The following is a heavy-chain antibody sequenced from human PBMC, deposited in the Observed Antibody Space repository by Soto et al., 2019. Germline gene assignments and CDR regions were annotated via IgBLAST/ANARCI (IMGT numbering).Heavy chain of an antibody. CDR1: GGSISSSNW. J-gene: IGHJ4*02. V-gene: IGHV4-4*02. CDR2: IYHSGST. Sequence: SETLSLTCAVSGGSISSSNWWSWVRQPPGKGLEWIGEIYHSGSTNYNPSLKSRVTISVDTSKNQFSLKLSSVTAADTAVYYCARAVLYYYDSSGHFDYWGQGTLVTVSS. CDR3: ARAVLYYYDSSGHFDY. D-gene: IGHD3-22*01.